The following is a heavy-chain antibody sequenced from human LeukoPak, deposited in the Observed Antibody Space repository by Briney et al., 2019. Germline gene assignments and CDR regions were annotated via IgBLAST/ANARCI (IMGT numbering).Heavy chain of an antibody. CDR1: GFTFSSYA. V-gene: IGHV3-74*01. Sequence: GGSLRLSCAASGFTFSSYAMSWVRQAPGKGLEWVSRIKSDGSNTNYADSVKGRFTIARDNAKNSVYLEMNSLRADDTAVYYCARSARLMKGVVEVTALDDWGQGTLVTVSS. CDR2: IKSDGSNT. D-gene: IGHD3-3*01. CDR3: ARSARLMKGVVEVTALDD. J-gene: IGHJ4*02.